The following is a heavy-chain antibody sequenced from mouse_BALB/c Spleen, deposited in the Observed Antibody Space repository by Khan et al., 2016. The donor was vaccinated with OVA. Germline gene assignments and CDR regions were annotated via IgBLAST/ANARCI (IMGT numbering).Heavy chain of an antibody. Sequence: VPLQQSGPGLVAPSQSLSITCTVSGFSLTSYGVHWVRQPPGKGLEWLGVIWAGGSTTYNSALMSRLRISKDHSKSQVFLKMNSLQTDDTAMYYCARLEDRWGQGTTLTVSS. CDR3: ARLEDR. CDR1: GFSLTSYG. CDR2: IWAGGST. V-gene: IGHV2-9*02. J-gene: IGHJ2*01.